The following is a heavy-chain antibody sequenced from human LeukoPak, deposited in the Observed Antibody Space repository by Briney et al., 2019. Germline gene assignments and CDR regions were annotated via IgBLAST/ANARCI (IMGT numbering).Heavy chain of an antibody. Sequence: TSETLSLTCTVSGGSISSYYWTWIRQFPGKGLEWIGFINYSGYKNYNPSLSSRVTMSVDTSNNQFSLNLTSVTAADTAVYFCAREHFYDSSGYSVWGQGTLVTVSS. V-gene: IGHV4-59*01. J-gene: IGHJ4*02. CDR1: GGSISSYY. CDR2: INYSGYK. CDR3: AREHFYDSSGYSV. D-gene: IGHD3-22*01.